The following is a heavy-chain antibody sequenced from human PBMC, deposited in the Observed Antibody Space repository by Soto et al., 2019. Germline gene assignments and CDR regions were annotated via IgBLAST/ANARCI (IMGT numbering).Heavy chain of an antibody. J-gene: IGHJ4*02. V-gene: IGHV4-30-4*01. CDR2: IYYSGSA. CDR3: ARHWITMVRGVCHFDD. Sequence: PSETLSLTCTVSGGSISSGDYYWSWIRQPPGKGLEWIGYIYYSGSAYYNPSLKSRVTISVDTSKNQFSLKLSSVTAADTAVYYCARHWITMVRGVCHFDDWGQGTLVTVSS. CDR1: GGSISSGDYY. D-gene: IGHD3-10*01.